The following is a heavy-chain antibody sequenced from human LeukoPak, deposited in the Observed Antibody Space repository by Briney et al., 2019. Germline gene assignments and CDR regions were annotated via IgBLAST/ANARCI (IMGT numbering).Heavy chain of an antibody. CDR1: GGSIRSYY. CDR3: ASGDRGYSYGPLDY. CDR2: IFYAGST. J-gene: IGHJ4*02. Sequence: SETLSLTCTVSGGSIRSYYWSWIRQPPGKGLEWIGYIFYAGSTTYNPSLKSRVTISIDTSKNQFSLRLNSVTAADTAVYYRASGDRGYSYGPLDYWGQGTLVTVSS. D-gene: IGHD5-18*01. V-gene: IGHV4-59*08.